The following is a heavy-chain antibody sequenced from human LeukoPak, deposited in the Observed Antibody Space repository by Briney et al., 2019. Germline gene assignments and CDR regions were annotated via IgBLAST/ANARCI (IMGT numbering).Heavy chain of an antibody. J-gene: IGHJ5*02. CDR3: ARVVARGWFDP. Sequence: GGSLRLSCAASGFTFSSYDMHWVRQATGKGLEWVSAIGTAGDTYYPGSVKGRFTISRENAKNSLYLQMNSLRAGDAAVYYCARVVARGWFDPWGQGTLVTVSS. D-gene: IGHD5-12*01. CDR1: GFTFSSYD. V-gene: IGHV3-13*01. CDR2: IGTAGDT.